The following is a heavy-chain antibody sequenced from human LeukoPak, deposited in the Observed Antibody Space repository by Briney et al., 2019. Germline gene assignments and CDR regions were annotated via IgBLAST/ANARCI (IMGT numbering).Heavy chain of an antibody. CDR2: IKEDGSAK. V-gene: IGHV3-7*05. J-gene: IGHJ6*02. Sequence: PGGSLRLSCAASGFIFSSYWMNWVHQAPGEGLEWVANIKEDGSAKYYVDSVKGRFTISRDNAKNSLYLQMNSLRAEDTAVYYCVMDMDVWGQGTTVTVSS. CDR1: GFIFSSYW. CDR3: VMDMDV.